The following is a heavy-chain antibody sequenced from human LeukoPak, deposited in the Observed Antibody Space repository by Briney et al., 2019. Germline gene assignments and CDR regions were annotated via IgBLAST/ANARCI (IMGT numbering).Heavy chain of an antibody. CDR3: TKVIRGYSGSIDY. CDR1: GFTFSSYS. CDR2: IKSKNDGGTT. Sequence: GGSLRLSCAASGFTFSSYSMNWVRQAPGKGLEWVGRIKSKNDGGTTEYAAPVRGRFTISRDDSENTLSLQMNSLKIEDTAVYYCTKVIRGYSGSIDYWGQGTLVSVSS. J-gene: IGHJ4*02. V-gene: IGHV3-15*01. D-gene: IGHD5-12*01.